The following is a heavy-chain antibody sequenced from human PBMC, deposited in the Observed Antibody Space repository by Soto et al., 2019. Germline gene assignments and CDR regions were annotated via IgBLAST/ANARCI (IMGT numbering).Heavy chain of an antibody. Sequence: QVQLQESGPGLVKPSQTLSLTCTVSGGSISSGGYYWSWIRQHPGKSLEWIGYIYYSGSTYYNPSLKSRVTISVDTSKNQFSLKLSSVTAADTAVYYCARQGELSSGYYWYFDLWGRGTLVTVSS. CDR2: IYYSGST. D-gene: IGHD3-22*01. CDR3: ARQGELSSGYYWYFDL. J-gene: IGHJ2*01. CDR1: GGSISSGGYY. V-gene: IGHV4-31*03.